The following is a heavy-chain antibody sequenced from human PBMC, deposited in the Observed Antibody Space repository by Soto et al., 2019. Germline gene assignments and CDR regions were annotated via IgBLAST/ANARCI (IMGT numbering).Heavy chain of an antibody. CDR3: ARLGPAQSMDD. Sequence: SETLSLTCTVSGGSIRIYFWSWIRQPPGKGLEWIGYIYYSGSTNYNPSLQSRVTISVDTSKNQFSLKLTSVTAADTAVYYCARLGPAQSMDDWGQGTTVTVSS. J-gene: IGHJ6*02. CDR2: IYYSGST. CDR1: GGSIRIYF. D-gene: IGHD3-16*01. V-gene: IGHV4-59*01.